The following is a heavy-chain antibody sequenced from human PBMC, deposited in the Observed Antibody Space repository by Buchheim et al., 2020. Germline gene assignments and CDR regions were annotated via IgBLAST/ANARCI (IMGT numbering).Heavy chain of an antibody. J-gene: IGHJ4*02. V-gene: IGHV3-33*01. D-gene: IGHD4-23*01. Sequence: QVQLVESGGGVVQPGRSLRLSCAASGFTFSSYGMHWVRQAPGKGLEWVAVIWYDGSNKYYADSVKGRFTISRDNSKNTLYLQMNSLRAEDTAVYYCARDGGGNSVYALWPDYWGQGTL. CDR2: IWYDGSNK. CDR1: GFTFSSYG. CDR3: ARDGGGNSVYALWPDY.